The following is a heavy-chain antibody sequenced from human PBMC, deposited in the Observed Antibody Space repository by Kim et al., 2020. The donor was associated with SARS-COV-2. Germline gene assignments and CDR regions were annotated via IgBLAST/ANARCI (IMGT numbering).Heavy chain of an antibody. Sequence: SVKGRFTISRDNSKHTLYLQMNSLRAEDTAVYYCARVVVVVVAASRWFDPWGQGTLVTVSS. D-gene: IGHD2-15*01. J-gene: IGHJ5*02. V-gene: IGHV3-66*01. CDR3: ARVVVVVVAASRWFDP.